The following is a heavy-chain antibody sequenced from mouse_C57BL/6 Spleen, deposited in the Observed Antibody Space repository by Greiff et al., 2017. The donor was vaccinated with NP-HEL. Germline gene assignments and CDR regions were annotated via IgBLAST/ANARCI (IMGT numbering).Heavy chain of an antibody. CDR2: ISYDGSN. V-gene: IGHV3-6*01. CDR3: ARDGLGDY. CDR1: GYSITSGYY. D-gene: IGHD2-4*01. Sequence: EVKLQESGPGLVKPSQSLSLTCSVTGYSITSGYYWNWIRQFPGNKLEWMGYISYDGSNNYNPSLKNRISITRDTSKNQFFLKLNSVTTEDTATYYCARDGLGDYWGQGTSVTVSS. J-gene: IGHJ4*01.